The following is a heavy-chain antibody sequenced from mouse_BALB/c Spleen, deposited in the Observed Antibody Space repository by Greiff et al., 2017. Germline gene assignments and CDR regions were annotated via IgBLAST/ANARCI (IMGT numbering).Heavy chain of an antibody. Sequence: VQVVESGPGLVAPSQSLSITCTVSGFSLTDYGVSWIRQPPGKGLEWLGVIWGGGSTYYNSALKSRLSISKDNSKSQVFLKMNSLQTDDTAMYYCAKQGLGRRGYAMDYWGQGTSVTVSS. CDR2: IWGGGST. D-gene: IGHD4-1*01. CDR1: GFSLTDYG. V-gene: IGHV2-6-5*01. J-gene: IGHJ4*01. CDR3: AKQGLGRRGYAMDY.